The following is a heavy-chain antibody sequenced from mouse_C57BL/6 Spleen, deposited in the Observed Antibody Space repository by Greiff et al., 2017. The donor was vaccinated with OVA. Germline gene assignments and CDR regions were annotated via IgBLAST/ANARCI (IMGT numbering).Heavy chain of an antibody. Sequence: EVQLQQSGAELVKPGASVKLSCTASGFNIKDYYMHWVKQRTEQGLEWIGRIDPEDGETKYAPNFQGKATITTDTSSNPAYLQLSSLTSVDTAVYYCSPCYGGLRAWFAYWGQGTLVTVSA. CDR3: SPCYGGLRAWFAY. V-gene: IGHV14-2*01. J-gene: IGHJ3*01. CDR2: IDPEDGET. CDR1: GFNIKDYY. D-gene: IGHD1-1*02.